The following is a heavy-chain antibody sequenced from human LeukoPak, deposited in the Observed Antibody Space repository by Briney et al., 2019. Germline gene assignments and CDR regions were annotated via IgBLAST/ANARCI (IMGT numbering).Heavy chain of an antibody. Sequence: SETLSLTCTVSGYSISSGYYWGWIRQPPGKGLEWIGSIYHSGSTYYNPSLKSRVTISVDTSKNQFSLKLSSVTAADTAVYYCARDLSEVWFGDHAAWFDPWGQGTLVTVSS. V-gene: IGHV4-38-2*02. CDR1: GYSISSGYY. D-gene: IGHD3-10*01. CDR2: IYHSGST. J-gene: IGHJ5*02. CDR3: ARDLSEVWFGDHAAWFDP.